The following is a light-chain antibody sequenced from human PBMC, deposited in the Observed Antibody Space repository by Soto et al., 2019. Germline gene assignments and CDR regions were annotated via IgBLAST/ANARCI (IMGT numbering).Light chain of an antibody. Sequence: QSALTQPASVSGSPGQSITISCTGSSSGIGTYNLAAWYQQHPGKAPQLIIYEDSNRPSGISDRFSGSKSGNTASLTISGLQAEDEADYYCCSYAGSGTFVFGIGTKLTVL. CDR1: SSGIGTYNL. CDR3: CSYAGSGTFV. CDR2: EDS. V-gene: IGLV2-23*01. J-gene: IGLJ1*01.